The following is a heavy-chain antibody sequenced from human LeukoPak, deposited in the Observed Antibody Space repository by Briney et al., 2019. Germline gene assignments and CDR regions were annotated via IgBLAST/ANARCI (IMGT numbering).Heavy chain of an antibody. CDR3: ARGIVVVPARGGRFDP. J-gene: IGHJ5*02. CDR1: GGSFSGYY. CDR2: INHSGST. V-gene: IGHV4-34*01. D-gene: IGHD2-2*01. Sequence: SETLSLTCAVYGGSFSGYYWSWIRQPPGKGLEWIGEINHSGSTNYNPSLKSRVTISVDTSKNQFSLKLSSVTAADTAVYYCARGIVVVPARGGRFDPWGQGTQVTVSS.